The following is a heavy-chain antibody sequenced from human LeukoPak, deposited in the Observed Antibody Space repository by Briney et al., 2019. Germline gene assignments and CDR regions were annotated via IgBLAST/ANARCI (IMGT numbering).Heavy chain of an antibody. J-gene: IGHJ6*02. Sequence: GGSLRLSCGAYGFTFDYYVMHWVRRAPGRGLEWVSGISWYSGSIGYADSVKGRFTISRDNAKNTLYLQMNSLRAEDTALYYCAKDVGSLCLIKHYYSGMDVWGQGTTVTVSS. D-gene: IGHD1-26*01. CDR2: ISWYSGSI. V-gene: IGHV3-9*01. CDR1: GFTFDYYV. CDR3: AKDVGSLCLIKHYYSGMDV.